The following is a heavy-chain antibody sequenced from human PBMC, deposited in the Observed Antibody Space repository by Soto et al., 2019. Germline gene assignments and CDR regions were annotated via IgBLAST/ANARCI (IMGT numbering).Heavy chain of an antibody. Sequence: SETLSLTCTVPGASIITDNYFWVWIRQSPRRGLELIGSISYSGRTYDNPSLQSRVTISIDASKNQFSLKLTSVTTADTAVYYCARRRASDYGGNHHPYYFDRWGQGALVTVSS. CDR3: ARRRASDYGGNHHPYYFDR. CDR1: GASIITDNYF. J-gene: IGHJ4*02. V-gene: IGHV4-39*01. CDR2: ISYSGRT. D-gene: IGHD4-17*01.